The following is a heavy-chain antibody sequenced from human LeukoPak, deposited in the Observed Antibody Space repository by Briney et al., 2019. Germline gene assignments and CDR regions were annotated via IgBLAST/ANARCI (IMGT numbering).Heavy chain of an antibody. Sequence: SETLSLTCTVSGAAISSTTSYWDWIRQPPGKGLEWIGSVYYSGSTYYSPSLKSRVTISVDTSENQFSLKLSSVTATDTAVYYCARRLDYGVSYPFDYWGQGTLVTVSS. CDR3: ARRLDYGVSYPFDY. CDR2: VYYSGST. CDR1: GAAISSTTSY. D-gene: IGHD4-17*01. V-gene: IGHV4-39*01. J-gene: IGHJ4*02.